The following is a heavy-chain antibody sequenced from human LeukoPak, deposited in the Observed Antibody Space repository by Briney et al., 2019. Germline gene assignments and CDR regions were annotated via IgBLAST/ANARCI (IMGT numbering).Heavy chain of an antibody. CDR1: GGTXSSSA. Sequence: GASVKVSCKTSGGTXSSSAITWVRQAPGQGLEWMGRIIPVLNITRYTQKFQGRVTITADTSTSTVYTELSSLRSEETAVYYCARDQGLTAPPPYGLDVWGQGTTVIVSS. CDR2: IIPVLNIT. V-gene: IGHV1-69*04. D-gene: IGHD5-18*01. J-gene: IGHJ6*02. CDR3: ARDQGLTAPPPYGLDV.